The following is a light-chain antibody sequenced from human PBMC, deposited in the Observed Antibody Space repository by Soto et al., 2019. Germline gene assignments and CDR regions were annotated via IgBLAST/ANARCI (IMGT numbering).Light chain of an antibody. J-gene: IGKJ1*01. CDR2: NAS. Sequence: EIVLTQSPATLSLPPGERATLSCRASKSVSKNLAWYQQKPGQAPRLLIYNASNRATGVPVRFSGSGSGTDFTLTISSLEPEDFAVYYCQQRHNWPRTFGQGTRVEI. CDR3: QQRHNWPRT. V-gene: IGKV3-11*01. CDR1: KSVSKN.